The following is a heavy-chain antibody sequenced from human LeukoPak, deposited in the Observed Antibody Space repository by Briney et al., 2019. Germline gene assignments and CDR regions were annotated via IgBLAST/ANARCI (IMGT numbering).Heavy chain of an antibody. CDR1: GYTFTSYA. CDR2: INTNTGNP. D-gene: IGHD5-12*01. Sequence: GASVKVSCKASGYTFTSYAMNWVRQAPGQGLEWMGWINTNTGNPTYAQGFTGRFVFSLDTSVSTAYLQISSLKAEDTAVYYCARDFPLSSGYDLQRDAFDIWGQGTMVTVSS. J-gene: IGHJ3*02. V-gene: IGHV7-4-1*02. CDR3: ARDFPLSSGYDLQRDAFDI.